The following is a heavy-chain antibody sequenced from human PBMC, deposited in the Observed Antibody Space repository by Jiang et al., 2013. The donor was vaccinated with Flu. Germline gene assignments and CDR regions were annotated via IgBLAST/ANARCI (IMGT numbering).Heavy chain of an antibody. V-gene: IGHV1-69*04. Sequence: YAQKFQGRVTITADKSTSTAYMELSSLRSEDTAVYYCARDLGHGSGRSLPSPYYYYGMDVWGQGTTVTVSS. D-gene: IGHD3-10*01. CDR3: ARDLGHGSGRSLPSPYYYYGMDV. J-gene: IGHJ6*02.